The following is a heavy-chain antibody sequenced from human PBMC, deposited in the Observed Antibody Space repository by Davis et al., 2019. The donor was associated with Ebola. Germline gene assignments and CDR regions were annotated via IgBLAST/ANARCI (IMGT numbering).Heavy chain of an antibody. J-gene: IGHJ4*02. Sequence: PGGSLRLSCAASGFTFSTYSMNWVRQAPGKGLEWVSSISSSSSYIYYADSVKGRFTISRDNAKNSLYLQMNSLRAEDTAVYYCARAGEGFWSPALIDYWGQGTLVTVSS. CDR1: GFTFSTYS. CDR3: ARAGEGFWSPALIDY. V-gene: IGHV3-21*01. CDR2: ISSSSSYI. D-gene: IGHD3-3*01.